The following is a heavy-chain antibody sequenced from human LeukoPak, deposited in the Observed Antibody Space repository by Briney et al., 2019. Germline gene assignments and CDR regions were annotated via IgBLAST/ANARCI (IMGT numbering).Heavy chain of an antibody. V-gene: IGHV3-33*08. CDR3: ARGDSSGRSN. CDR1: GFTFSSYA. D-gene: IGHD3-22*01. J-gene: IGHJ4*02. Sequence: GGSLRLSCAASGFTFSSYAMSWVRQAPGKGLEWVAVIWYDGSNKYYADSVKGRFTISRDNSKNTLYLQMNSLRVEDTAVYYCARGDSSGRSNWGQRTQVTVSS. CDR2: IWYDGSNK.